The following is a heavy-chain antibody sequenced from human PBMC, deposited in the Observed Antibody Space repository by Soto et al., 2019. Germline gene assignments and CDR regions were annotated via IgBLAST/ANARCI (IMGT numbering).Heavy chain of an antibody. Sequence: EVQLVESGGGLVQPGGSLKLSCAASGFTFSDSAMHWVRQASGKGLEWVGRIRSKPNSYATAYAASVKGRFTISRDDSENTAYMQMNSLKTEDTAVYYCTTAPLPAYSGFSFDYWGQGTLVTVSS. CDR1: GFTFSDSA. CDR3: TTAPLPAYSGFSFDY. J-gene: IGHJ4*02. CDR2: IRSKPNSYAT. V-gene: IGHV3-73*02. D-gene: IGHD6-19*01.